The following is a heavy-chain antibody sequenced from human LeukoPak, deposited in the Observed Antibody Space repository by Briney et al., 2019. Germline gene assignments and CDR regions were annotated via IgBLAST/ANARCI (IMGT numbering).Heavy chain of an antibody. J-gene: IGHJ3*02. CDR2: ISFDGSSK. D-gene: IGHD3-16*01. CDR3: AKDGVDYGASFGAFDI. V-gene: IGHV3-30*18. CDR1: GFTFRSYG. Sequence: GGSLRLSCAASGFTFRSYGIHWVRQAPGKGLEWVAVISFDGSSKYYADSVKGRFTISRDNSKNTPYLQMNSLRAEDTAVYYCAKDGVDYGASFGAFDIWGQGTMVTVSS.